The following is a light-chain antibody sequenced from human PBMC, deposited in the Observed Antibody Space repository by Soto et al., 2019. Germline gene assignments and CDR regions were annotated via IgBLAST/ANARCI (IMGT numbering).Light chain of an antibody. Sequence: EIVLTQSPATLSLSPGESATLSCRASQSVNVFLDWLQQRPGQAPRLLIYDASKRAPGIPARFSGRGSETHFTLTISSLEPEDVGLYYCLQRSNWPLTFGGGTKVEIK. J-gene: IGKJ4*01. V-gene: IGKV3-11*01. CDR1: QSVNVF. CDR3: LQRSNWPLT. CDR2: DAS.